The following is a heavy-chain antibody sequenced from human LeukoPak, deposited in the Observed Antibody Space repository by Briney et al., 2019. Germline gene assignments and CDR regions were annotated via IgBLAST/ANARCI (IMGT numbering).Heavy chain of an antibody. J-gene: IGHJ4*02. CDR3: GVITGTTSA. Sequence: PSETLSLTCTVPGGSISSYYWSWIRQPPGKGLEWIGYIYYSGSTNYNPSLKSRVTISVDTSKNQFSLKLSSVTAADTAVYYCGVITGTTSAWGQGTLVTVSS. V-gene: IGHV4-59*01. CDR1: GGSISSYY. CDR2: IYYSGST. D-gene: IGHD1-7*01.